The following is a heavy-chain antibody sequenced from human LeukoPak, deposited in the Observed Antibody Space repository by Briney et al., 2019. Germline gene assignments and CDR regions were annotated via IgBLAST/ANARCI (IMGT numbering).Heavy chain of an antibody. J-gene: IGHJ3*02. CDR1: GGSISSYY. V-gene: IGHV4-59*01. CDR3: ARANDGYDFWSGYSPYAFDI. Sequence: PSESLSLTCTVSGGSISSYYWSWIRQPPGKGLEWIGYIYYSGSTNYNPSLKSRVTISIDTSKNQCSLKLNSVTAADTAVDYCARANDGYDFWSGYSPYAFDIWGQGTMVTVSS. D-gene: IGHD3-3*01. CDR2: IYYSGST.